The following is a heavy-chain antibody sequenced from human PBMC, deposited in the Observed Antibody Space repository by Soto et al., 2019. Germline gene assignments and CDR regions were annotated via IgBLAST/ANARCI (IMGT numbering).Heavy chain of an antibody. CDR1: GGSISSDY. CDR3: ASGELRFLEWVLER. J-gene: IGHJ4*02. Sequence: PSETLSLTCTVSGGSISSDYWSWIRQPPGKGLEWIGYIYYSGSTNYNPSLKSRVTISVDTSKKQFSLKLRSVTAADTAVYYCASGELRFLEWVLERWGQGTLV. D-gene: IGHD3-3*01. CDR2: IYYSGST. V-gene: IGHV4-59*01.